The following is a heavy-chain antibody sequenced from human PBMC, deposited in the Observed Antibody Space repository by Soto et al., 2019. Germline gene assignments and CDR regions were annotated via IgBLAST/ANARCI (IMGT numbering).Heavy chain of an antibody. D-gene: IGHD6-19*01. J-gene: IGHJ6*02. CDR1: GGTFRTYA. CDR2: IIPIFGTV. CDR3: AKGAVAGTPTSYYYYGMDV. Sequence: QVQLLQSGAEVKKPGSSVRVSCEASGGTFRTYAISWVRQAPGQGLEWMGEIIPIFGTVNYAQKFQGRVTITAAESTTTGYVDLRSLRSEDTAVYYCAKGAVAGTPTSYYYYGMDVWGQGTTVTVSS. V-gene: IGHV1-69*12.